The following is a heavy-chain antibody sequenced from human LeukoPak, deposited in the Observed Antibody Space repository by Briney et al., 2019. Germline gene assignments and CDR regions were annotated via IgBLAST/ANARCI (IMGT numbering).Heavy chain of an antibody. CDR3: ARVRLGQVYHFDY. CDR2: IYYSGSTYYSGST. J-gene: IGHJ4*02. D-gene: IGHD6-25*01. V-gene: IGHV4-59*01. Sequence: SETLSLTCTVSGGSISSYYWTWIRQPPGKGLEWIGYIYYSGSTYYSGSTNYNPSLKSRVTISIDTSKSQFSLKLSSVTAADTAVYHCARVRLGQVYHFDYWGQGTLVTVSS. CDR1: GGSISSYY.